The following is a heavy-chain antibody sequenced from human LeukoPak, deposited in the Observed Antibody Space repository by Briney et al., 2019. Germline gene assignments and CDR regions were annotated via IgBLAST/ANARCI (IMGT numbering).Heavy chain of an antibody. CDR2: IYYSGST. CDR1: GGSISSSSYY. J-gene: IGHJ5*02. CDR3: AKVGMLRSGAKDSFDP. Sequence: SETLPLTCTVSGGSISSSSYYWGWIRQPPGKGLEWIGSIYYSGSTYYNPSLKSRVSMSLDTSKNQFSLSLSSVTAADTAVYYCAKVGMLRSGAKDSFDPWGQGTLVTVSS. D-gene: IGHD2-21*01. V-gene: IGHV4-39*07.